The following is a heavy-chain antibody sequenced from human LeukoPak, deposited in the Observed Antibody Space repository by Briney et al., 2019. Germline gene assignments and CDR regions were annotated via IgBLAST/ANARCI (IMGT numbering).Heavy chain of an antibody. CDR3: AKGLVVVPAADY. CDR2: IKYDGSER. Sequence: PGGSLRLSCAASGFTISDYWMSWVRQAPGRGLEWVANIKYDGSERYYVDSVKGRFTISRDTATNSVYLYMNSLRADDTAVYYCAKGLVVVPAADYWGQGTLVTVSS. CDR1: GFTISDYW. J-gene: IGHJ4*02. V-gene: IGHV3-7*01. D-gene: IGHD2-2*01.